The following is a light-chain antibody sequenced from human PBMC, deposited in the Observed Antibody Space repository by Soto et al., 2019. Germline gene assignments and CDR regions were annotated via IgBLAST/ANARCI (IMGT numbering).Light chain of an antibody. J-gene: IGLJ2*01. V-gene: IGLV1-44*01. CDR1: SSNIGSNT. Sequence: QSVLTQPPSASGTPGQRVTISCSGGSSNIGSNTVNWYQHLPGAAPKFLIYSNDQRPSGVPDRFSGSKFGTSASLAISGLQSEDEADYYCAAWDDSLSGVVFGGGTKVTVL. CDR2: SND. CDR3: AAWDDSLSGVV.